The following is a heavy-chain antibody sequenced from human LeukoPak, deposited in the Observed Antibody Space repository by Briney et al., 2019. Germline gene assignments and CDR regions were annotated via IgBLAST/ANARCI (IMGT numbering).Heavy chain of an antibody. CDR3: ARHLGPYYYCPMDV. V-gene: IGHV4-39*01. Sequence: SETLSLTCTVSGGSISYYWGWIRQPPGKGLEWIGSIYYSGRTYYNPSLKSRVTISVDTSKNQFSMNLSSVTAADTAVYYCARHLGPYYYCPMDVWGQGTTVTVSS. CDR2: IYYSGRT. CDR1: GGSISYY. J-gene: IGHJ6*02. D-gene: IGHD7-27*01.